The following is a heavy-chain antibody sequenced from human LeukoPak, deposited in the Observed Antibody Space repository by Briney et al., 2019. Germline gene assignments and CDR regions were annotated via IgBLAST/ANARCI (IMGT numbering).Heavy chain of an antibody. V-gene: IGHV3-30*04. D-gene: IGHD6-19*01. CDR3: AREWDSGWYYFDY. J-gene: IGHJ4*02. CDR2: ISYDGSNK. CDR1: GFTFSSYA. Sequence: GGSLRLSCAASGFTFSSYAMHWVRQAPGKGLEWVAVISYDGSNKYYADSVKGRFTISRDNSKNTLYLQMNSLRAEDTAVYYCAREWDSGWYYFDYWGQGTLVTVSS.